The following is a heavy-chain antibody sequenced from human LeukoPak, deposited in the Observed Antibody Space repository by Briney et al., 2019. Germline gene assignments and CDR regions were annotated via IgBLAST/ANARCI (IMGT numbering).Heavy chain of an antibody. CDR3: AIERYYYGSGSPIDY. CDR1: GYTFTGYY. D-gene: IGHD3-10*01. Sequence: WASVKVSCKASGYTFTGYYMHWVRQAPGQGLEWMGWINPNSGGTNYAQKFQGRVTMTRDTSISTAYMELSRLRSDDTAVYYCAIERYYYGSGSPIDYWGQGTLVTVSS. CDR2: INPNSGGT. V-gene: IGHV1-2*02. J-gene: IGHJ4*02.